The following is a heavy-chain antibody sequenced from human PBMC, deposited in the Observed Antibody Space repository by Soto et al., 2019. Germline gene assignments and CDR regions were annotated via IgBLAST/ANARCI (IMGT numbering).Heavy chain of an antibody. CDR1: GFTFSSYW. CDR2: IKQDGSEK. CDR3: ARVGEDIVVVPAAHSIAARPYYFDY. Sequence: GGSLRLSCAASGFTFSSYWMSWVRQAPGKGLEWVANIKQDGSEKYYVDSVKGRFTISRDNAKNSLYLQMNSLRAEDTAVYYCARVGEDIVVVPAAHSIAARPYYFDYWGQGTLVTVSS. J-gene: IGHJ4*02. D-gene: IGHD2-2*01. V-gene: IGHV3-7*01.